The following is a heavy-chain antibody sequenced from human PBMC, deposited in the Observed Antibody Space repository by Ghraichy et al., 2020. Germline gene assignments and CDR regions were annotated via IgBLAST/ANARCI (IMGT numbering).Heavy chain of an antibody. CDR1: GFTFSRYT. CDR2: ISSNSAYI. V-gene: IGHV3-21*01. Sequence: LTCAASGFTFSRYTMTWVRQAPGKGLEWVSTISSNSAYIYYADSLKGRFTISRDNAYDSLYLQMNNLRAEDTAVYYCARDPLRGSSSEGWFDPWGQGTLVTVFS. J-gene: IGHJ5*02. D-gene: IGHD6-13*01. CDR3: ARDPLRGSSSEGWFDP.